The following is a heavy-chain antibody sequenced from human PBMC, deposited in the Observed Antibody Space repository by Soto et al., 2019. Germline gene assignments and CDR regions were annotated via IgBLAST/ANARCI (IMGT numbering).Heavy chain of an antibody. J-gene: IGHJ6*02. CDR1: GFTVSSNY. V-gene: IGHV3-53*01. CDR3: ARGTTYYDFWSGYYGYYGMDV. D-gene: IGHD3-3*01. CDR2: IYSGGST. Sequence: GGSLRLSCAASGFTVSSNYMSWVRQAPGKGLEWVSVIYSGGSTYYADSVKGRFTISIDNSKNTLYLQMNSLRAEDTAVYYCARGTTYYDFWSGYYGYYGMDVWGQGTTGTVSS.